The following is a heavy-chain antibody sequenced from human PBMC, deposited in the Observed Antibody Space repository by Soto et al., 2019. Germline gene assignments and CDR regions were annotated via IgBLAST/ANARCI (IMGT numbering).Heavy chain of an antibody. J-gene: IGHJ4*02. CDR1: GFIFSNYG. V-gene: IGHV3-30*03. CDR3: ATLQGGIEY. CDR2: ISYNGGNK. Sequence: PGGSLRLSCAASGFIFSNYGMDWVRQAPGRGLEWVAAISYNGGNKYYVDSVKGRFTISRDNSKNTLDLQMNSLRPEDTAVYYCATLQGGIEYWGQGTVVTVSS. D-gene: IGHD1-26*01.